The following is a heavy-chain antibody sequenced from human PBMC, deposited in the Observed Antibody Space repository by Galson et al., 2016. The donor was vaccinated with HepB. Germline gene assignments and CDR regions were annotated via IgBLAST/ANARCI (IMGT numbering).Heavy chain of an antibody. D-gene: IGHD1-26*01. CDR1: GNYFTTYG. V-gene: IGHV1-18*01. CDR2: IGAYNGNT. J-gene: IGHJ4*02. Sequence: SVKVSCKAYGNYFTTYGFTWVRQAPGQGLEWMGWIGAYNGNTHSAQKFQDRVTLTRNTFTTTVYLELRSLRLDDTAVYYFAAHSGTNSWGRKALDYWGQGTLITVSS. CDR3: AAHSGTNSWGRKALDY.